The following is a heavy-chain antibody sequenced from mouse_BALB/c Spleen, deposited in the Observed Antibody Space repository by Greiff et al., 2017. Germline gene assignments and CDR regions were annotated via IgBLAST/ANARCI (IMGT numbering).Heavy chain of an antibody. J-gene: IGHJ4*01. CDR1: GFTFSSYA. Sequence: EVQVVESGGGLVKPGGSLKLSCAASGFTFSSYAMSWVRQSPEKRLEWVAEISSGGSYTYYPDTVTGRFTISRDNAKNTLYLEMSSLRSEDTAMYYCARDLGSSGAMDYWGQGTSVTVSS. CDR3: ARDLGSSGAMDY. CDR2: ISSGGSYT. D-gene: IGHD3-1*01. V-gene: IGHV5-9-4*01.